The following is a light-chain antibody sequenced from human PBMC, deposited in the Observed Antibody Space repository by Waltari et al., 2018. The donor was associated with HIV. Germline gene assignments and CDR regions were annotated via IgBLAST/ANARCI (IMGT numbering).Light chain of an antibody. CDR2: GNN. Sequence: QSVLTHTPSVSGAPGQRVTISCPRCSSNIWAGYDVARYHQLPGTPPRFLIYGNNNRPSGVPDRFSGSKSGASASLAITGLQAEDEAIYYCLSYDDRLSGSRVFGGRTKVTVL. V-gene: IGLV1-40*01. CDR3: LSYDDRLSGSRV. J-gene: IGLJ3*02. CDR1: SSNIWAGYD.